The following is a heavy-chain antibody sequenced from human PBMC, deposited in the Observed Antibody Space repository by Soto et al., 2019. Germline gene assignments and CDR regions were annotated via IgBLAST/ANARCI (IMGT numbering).Heavy chain of an antibody. CDR1: GYTFTGYY. D-gene: IGHD2-15*01. Sequence: ASVKVSCKASGYTFTGYYMHWVRQAPGQGLEWMGWINSNSGYTNYTQKFQDRVTMTRDTSISTVYMELSRLRSDDTAVYYCARDDLAARHYYALDVWGQGTTVTVSS. J-gene: IGHJ6*02. CDR3: ARDDLAARHYYALDV. V-gene: IGHV1-2*02. CDR2: INSNSGYT.